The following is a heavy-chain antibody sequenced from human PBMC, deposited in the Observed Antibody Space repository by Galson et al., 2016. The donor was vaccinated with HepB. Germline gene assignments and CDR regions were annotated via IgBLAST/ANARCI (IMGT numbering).Heavy chain of an antibody. CDR3: AAGFKRGGGGAPYNFDS. CDR1: GFTFTSSA. J-gene: IGHJ4*02. CDR2: IVVGSGNT. V-gene: IGHV1-58*01. D-gene: IGHD1-26*01. Sequence: SVKVSCKASGFTFTSSAVQWVRQARGQRLEWIGWIVVGSGNTNHAQKFQGRVTISRDMSTIKAYMELSSFKSDDQAVFFCAAGFKRGGGGAPYNFDSWGQGTLVSVSS.